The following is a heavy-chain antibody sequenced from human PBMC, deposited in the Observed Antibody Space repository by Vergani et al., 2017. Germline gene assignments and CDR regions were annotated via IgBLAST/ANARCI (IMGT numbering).Heavy chain of an antibody. Sequence: EVKVVESGGGLIKPGGSLRLSCVVSGITFKNAWINWVRRAPGKGLGWIGRIRSKNDGGTADYAAPLKGRFTISRDDSKDSAFLLVNNLKPEDTTVYFCYTDYHDYWGQGTLVTVSS. D-gene: IGHD2-2*02. J-gene: IGHJ4*02. V-gene: IGHV3-15*01. CDR2: IRSKNDGGTA. CDR1: GITFKNAW. CDR3: YTDYHDY.